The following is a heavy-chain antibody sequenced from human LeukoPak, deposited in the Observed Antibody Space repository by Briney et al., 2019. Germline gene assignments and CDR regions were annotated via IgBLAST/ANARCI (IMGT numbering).Heavy chain of an antibody. J-gene: IGHJ5*02. CDR1: GYTFTSYS. D-gene: IGHD6-13*01. Sequence: ASVKLACKASGYTFTSYSINWVRQAPGQVLEWIGWINTNTGNPTYAHVFTGRFVFYLDTSVSTAYLKISSLKDEDTAVYYCARDPVESSSWINWFDPWGQGTLVTVSS. V-gene: IGHV7-4-1*02. CDR3: ARDPVESSSWINWFDP. CDR2: INTNTGNP.